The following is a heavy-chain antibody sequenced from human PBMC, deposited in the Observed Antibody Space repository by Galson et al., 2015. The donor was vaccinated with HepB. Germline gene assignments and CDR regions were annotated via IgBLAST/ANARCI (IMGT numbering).Heavy chain of an antibody. CDR2: ISYDGFNK. Sequence: SLRLSCAASGFTFNSYGMHWVRQAPGKGLEWVAVISYDGFNKYYGDSVKGRFTISRDNSKNKLYLQMNNLRPEDTGVYYCAKNRGSAWGKFEYWGQGTLATVSS. CDR1: GFTFNSYG. J-gene: IGHJ4*02. D-gene: IGHD7-27*01. CDR3: AKNRGSAWGKFEY. V-gene: IGHV3-30*18.